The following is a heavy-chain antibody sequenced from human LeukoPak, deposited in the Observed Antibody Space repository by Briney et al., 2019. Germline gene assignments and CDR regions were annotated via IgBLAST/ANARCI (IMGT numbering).Heavy chain of an antibody. Sequence: GGSLRLSCAASGFTVSSNYMSWVRQAPGKGLEWVSLIYSGGSTYYADSVKGRFTLSRDNSKNTLFLQMNSLRAEDTAVYYCAREPQGDSSGYDAFDIWGQGTMVTVSS. CDR3: AREPQGDSSGYDAFDI. J-gene: IGHJ3*02. CDR1: GFTVSSNY. V-gene: IGHV3-53*01. CDR2: IYSGGST. D-gene: IGHD3-22*01.